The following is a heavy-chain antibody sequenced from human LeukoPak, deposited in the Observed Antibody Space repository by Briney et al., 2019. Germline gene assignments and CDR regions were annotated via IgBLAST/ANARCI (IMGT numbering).Heavy chain of an antibody. V-gene: IGHV1-2*02. CDR1: GYTFTGYY. CDR3: ARDLSGSRTFDY. CDR2: INPNSGGT. J-gene: IGHJ4*02. D-gene: IGHD1-26*01. Sequence: GASVKVSCKASGYTFTGYYMPWVRQAPGQGLEWMGWINPNSGGTNYAQKFQGRVTMTRDTSISTAYMELSRLRSDDTAVYSCARDLSGSRTFDYWGQGTLVTVSS.